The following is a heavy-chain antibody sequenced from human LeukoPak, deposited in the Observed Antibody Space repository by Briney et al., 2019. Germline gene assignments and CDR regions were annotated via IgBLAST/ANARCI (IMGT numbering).Heavy chain of an antibody. CDR1: GFTFSGYA. J-gene: IGHJ4*02. Sequence: PGGSLRLSCSASGFTFSGYAMSWVRQAPGKGLEWVSSITGSGGGTYYADSVRGRFTVSKDNSKSALFLQMNGLRAEDTAVYYCAKDPLYGGDLKYYFDFWGQGALVIVSS. CDR2: ITGSGGGT. CDR3: AKDPLYGGDLKYYFDF. D-gene: IGHD4/OR15-4a*01. V-gene: IGHV3-23*01.